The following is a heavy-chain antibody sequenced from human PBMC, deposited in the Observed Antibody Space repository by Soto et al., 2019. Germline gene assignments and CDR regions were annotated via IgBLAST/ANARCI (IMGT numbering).Heavy chain of an antibody. D-gene: IGHD3-22*01. J-gene: IGHJ1*01. Sequence: QVQLVESGGGVVQPGRSLRLSCAASGFTFSSYGMHWVRQAPGKGLEWVAVIWYDGSNKYYADSVKGRFTISRDNSKNTLYLQMNSLRAEDTAVYYCAREPGDSSGWMEPYFQHWGQGTLVTVSS. CDR1: GFTFSSYG. CDR2: IWYDGSNK. V-gene: IGHV3-33*01. CDR3: AREPGDSSGWMEPYFQH.